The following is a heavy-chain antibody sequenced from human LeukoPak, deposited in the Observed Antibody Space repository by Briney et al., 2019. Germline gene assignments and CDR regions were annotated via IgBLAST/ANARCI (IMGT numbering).Heavy chain of an antibody. V-gene: IGHV1-69*04. Sequence: SVTVSFKASGGTFSSYALSWVRPAPGQGREWMGRIIPSLDIANYSQKFQGRVTITADKSTSTAYLELSSLRSEDTAVYYCARDQADLYYYYGMDVWGQGTTVTVSS. J-gene: IGHJ6*02. CDR1: GGTFSSYA. CDR2: IIPSLDIA. CDR3: ARDQADLYYYYGMDV.